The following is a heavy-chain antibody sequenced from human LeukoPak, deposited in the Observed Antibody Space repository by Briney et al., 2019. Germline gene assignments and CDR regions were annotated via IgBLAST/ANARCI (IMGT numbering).Heavy chain of an antibody. J-gene: IGHJ4*02. Sequence: GGSLRLSCAASGFTFSSYAMNWVRQAPGTGLEWVSGINGIGSSTYYADSVRGRFTISRDNSKNTLYLQMNSLRAEDTAVYYCAKDLYGDYVVDYWGQGTLVTVSS. CDR3: AKDLYGDYVVDY. V-gene: IGHV3-23*01. CDR2: INGIGSST. CDR1: GFTFSSYA. D-gene: IGHD4-17*01.